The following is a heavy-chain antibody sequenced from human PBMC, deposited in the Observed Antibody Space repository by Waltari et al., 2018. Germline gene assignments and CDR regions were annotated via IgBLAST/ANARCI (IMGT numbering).Heavy chain of an antibody. CDR3: ASNYDFWSGSDY. J-gene: IGHJ4*02. Sequence: QVQLQASGPGLVKPSGTLSLPSAFSGGSIRSRTRWCWLPQPPGKGLEWIGEIYHSGSTNYNPSLKSRVTISVDKSKNQFSLKLSSVTAADTAVYYCASNYDFWSGSDYWGQGTLVTVSS. V-gene: IGHV4-4*02. CDR1: GGSIRSRTR. D-gene: IGHD3-3*01. CDR2: IYHSGST.